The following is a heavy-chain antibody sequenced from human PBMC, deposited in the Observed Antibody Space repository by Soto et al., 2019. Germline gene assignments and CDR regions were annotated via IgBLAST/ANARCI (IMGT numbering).Heavy chain of an antibody. V-gene: IGHV4-59*08. CDR1: GGSISSYY. CDR2: IYYSGST. Sequence: PSETLSLTCTVSGGSISSYYWSWIRQPPGKGLEWIGYIYYSGSTNYNPSLKSRVTISVDTSKNQFSLKLSSVTAADTAVYYCARRYGSWFDDRGQGTRVTVAS. D-gene: IGHD5-18*01. CDR3: ARRYGSWFDD. J-gene: IGHJ4*02.